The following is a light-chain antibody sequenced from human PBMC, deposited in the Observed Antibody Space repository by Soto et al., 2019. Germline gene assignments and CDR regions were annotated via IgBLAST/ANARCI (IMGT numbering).Light chain of an antibody. Sequence: QSVLTQPPSASGTPGQRVTISCSGTSSSIESNYLYWYQQLPGTAPRLLIYRNNQRPSGVPDRFSGSKSVTSASLAISALRSEDEDDYYCTVWDDSLRGRLFGGGTKLTVL. V-gene: IGLV1-47*01. CDR3: TVWDDSLRGRL. CDR2: RNN. CDR1: SSSIESNY. J-gene: IGLJ2*01.